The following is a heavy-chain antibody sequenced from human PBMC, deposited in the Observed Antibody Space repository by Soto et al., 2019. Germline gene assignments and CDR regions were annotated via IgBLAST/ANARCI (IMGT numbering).Heavy chain of an antibody. CDR2: IIPIPGTA. Sequence: QVQLVQSGAEVKKPGSSVKVSCKASGGTFGSYAISWVRQAPGQVLDWMGGIIPIPGTANYAQKFQGRVTIAADESTSTAYMELSSLRSEDTAVYYCARSQGSSTSLEIYYYYYYGMDVWGQGTTVTVSS. V-gene: IGHV1-69*01. J-gene: IGHJ6*02. CDR3: ARSQGSSTSLEIYYYYYYGMDV. CDR1: GGTFGSYA. D-gene: IGHD2-2*01.